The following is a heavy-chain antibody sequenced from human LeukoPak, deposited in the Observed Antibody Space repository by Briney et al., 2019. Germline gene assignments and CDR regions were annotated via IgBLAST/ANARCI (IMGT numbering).Heavy chain of an antibody. D-gene: IGHD3-22*01. CDR2: IYYSGST. J-gene: IGHJ4*02. CDR1: GFTFSDYY. V-gene: IGHV4-39*01. Sequence: GSLRLSCAASGFTFSDYYMSWIRQPPGKGLEWIGSIYYSGSTYYNPSLKSRVTISVDTSKNQFSLKLSSVTAADTAVYYCARHTEYYYDSSGYYDDYWGQGTLVTVSS. CDR3: ARHTEYYYDSSGYYDDY.